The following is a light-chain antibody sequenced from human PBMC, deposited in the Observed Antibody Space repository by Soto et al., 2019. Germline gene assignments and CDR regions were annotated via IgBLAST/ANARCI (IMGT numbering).Light chain of an antibody. J-gene: IGKJ3*01. CDR3: QQSYSTPPFN. V-gene: IGKV1-39*01. Sequence: DIQMTQSPSPLSASVGDRVYITCRTSQSISSYLNWYQAKPGKAPKLLIYEASSLESGVPSRFSGSGSGTDVTLTISSLQPEDSATYYCQQSYSTPPFNFGPGTRVDI. CDR1: QSISSY. CDR2: EAS.